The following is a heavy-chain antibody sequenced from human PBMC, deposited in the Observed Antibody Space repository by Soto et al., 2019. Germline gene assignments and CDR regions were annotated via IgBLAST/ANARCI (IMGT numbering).Heavy chain of an antibody. CDR3: ARGQRWGSYYHQFLNWFDP. CDR1: GGSFSGYY. Sequence: QVQLQQWGAGLLKPSETLSLTCAVYGGSFSGYYWSWIRQPPGKGLEWIGEINHSGSTNYNPSLKSRVTIEVDTSKNQFSLKLSSVTAADTAVYYCARGQRWGSYYHQFLNWFDPWGQGTLVTVSS. CDR2: INHSGST. J-gene: IGHJ5*02. D-gene: IGHD3-10*01. V-gene: IGHV4-34*01.